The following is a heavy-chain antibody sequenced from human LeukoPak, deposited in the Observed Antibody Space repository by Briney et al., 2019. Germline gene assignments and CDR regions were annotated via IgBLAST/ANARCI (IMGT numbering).Heavy chain of an antibody. Sequence: SETLSLTCTVSGGSISTYYWSWIRKPPGKGLEWIGHIYNSGSTNYSPSLKSRVTISVDTSKNQFSLKLSSVTAADTAVYYCARFKRAGGWSYFDYWGQGTLVTVSS. D-gene: IGHD6-19*01. J-gene: IGHJ4*02. V-gene: IGHV4-59*01. CDR3: ARFKRAGGWSYFDY. CDR1: GGSISTYY. CDR2: IYNSGST.